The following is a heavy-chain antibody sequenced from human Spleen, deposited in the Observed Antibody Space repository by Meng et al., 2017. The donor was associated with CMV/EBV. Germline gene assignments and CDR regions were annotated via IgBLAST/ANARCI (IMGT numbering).Heavy chain of an antibody. CDR3: AKGVGYPDLNTPFDV. J-gene: IGHJ3*01. Sequence: GGSLRLSCAASKFSFSASGMTWVRQAPGKGLEWVSSISSRSDYIYYADSVRGRFTISRDNSKNTLYLQMNSLRADDTAVYYCAKGVGYPDLNTPFDVWGQGTLVTVSS. D-gene: IGHD3-22*01. V-gene: IGHV3-21*04. CDR1: KFSFSASG. CDR2: ISSRSDYI.